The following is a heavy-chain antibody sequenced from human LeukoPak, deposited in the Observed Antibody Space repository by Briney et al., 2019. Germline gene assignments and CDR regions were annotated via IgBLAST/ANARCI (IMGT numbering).Heavy chain of an antibody. CDR2: IKTDGSSR. Sequence: LPGGSLRLSCEGSGTSWMHWVRQAPGKGLEWVSRIKTDGSSRSYADSVKGRFTISRDNGENTLYLQMNSLRPEDTAIYYCATGDGVIMNYWGQGTRVTVSS. D-gene: IGHD2-8*01. CDR3: ATGDGVIMNY. J-gene: IGHJ4*02. V-gene: IGHV3-74*01. CDR1: GTSW.